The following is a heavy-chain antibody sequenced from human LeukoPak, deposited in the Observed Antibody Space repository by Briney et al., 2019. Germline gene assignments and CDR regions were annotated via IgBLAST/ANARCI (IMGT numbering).Heavy chain of an antibody. V-gene: IGHV3-23*01. CDR1: GFSFSSYA. Sequence: GGSLRLSCAASGFSFSSYAMSWVRQAPGKGLEWVSAMSSSDDGRYYAASVRGRFTISRDTSRSTLYLQMNSLRAEDAAVYYCAKAPVTSCRGAFCCPFDYWGQGTLVTVSS. CDR2: MSSSDDGR. D-gene: IGHD2-15*01. CDR3: AKAPVTSCRGAFCCPFDY. J-gene: IGHJ4*02.